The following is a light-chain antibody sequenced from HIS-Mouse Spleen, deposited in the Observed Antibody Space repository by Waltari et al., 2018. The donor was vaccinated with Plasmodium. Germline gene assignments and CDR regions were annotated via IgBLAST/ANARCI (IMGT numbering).Light chain of an antibody. CDR2: EGS. Sequence: QSALTQPASVSGSPGQSITISCTGTSSDFGSYNLVSWYQQHPGKAPKRRIYEGSKRPSWVSNRCSGSKSGNTASLTISGLQAEDEADYYCCSYAGSSTNWVFGGGTKLTVL. CDR3: CSYAGSSTNWV. J-gene: IGLJ3*02. V-gene: IGLV2-23*01. CDR1: SSDFGSYNL.